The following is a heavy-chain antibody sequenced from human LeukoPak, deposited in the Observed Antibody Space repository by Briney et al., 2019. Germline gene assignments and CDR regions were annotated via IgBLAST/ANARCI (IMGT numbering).Heavy chain of an antibody. CDR1: GFTFSNYA. D-gene: IGHD3-9*01. J-gene: IGHJ6*02. Sequence: GGSLRLSCAAYGFTFSNYAMSWVRQAPGKGLEWVSAISGSGGSTYYADSVKGRFTISRDNSKNTLYLQMNSLRAENTAVYYCAKDSSILTGSYYYGMDVWGQGTTVTVSS. V-gene: IGHV3-23*01. CDR3: AKDSSILTGSYYYGMDV. CDR2: ISGSGGST.